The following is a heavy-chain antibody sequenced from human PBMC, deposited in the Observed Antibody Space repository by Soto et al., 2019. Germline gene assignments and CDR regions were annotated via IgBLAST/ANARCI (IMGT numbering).Heavy chain of an antibody. CDR2: IWYDGSNK. CDR1: GFTFSSYG. CDR3: ARDRSSGWLHAFDI. V-gene: IGHV3-33*01. D-gene: IGHD6-19*01. J-gene: IGHJ3*02. Sequence: GGSLRLSCAASGFTFSSYGMHWVRQAPGKGLEWVAVIWYDGSNKYYADSVKGRFTISRDNSKNTLYLQMNSLRAEDTAVYYCARDRSSGWLHAFDIWGQGTMVTVS.